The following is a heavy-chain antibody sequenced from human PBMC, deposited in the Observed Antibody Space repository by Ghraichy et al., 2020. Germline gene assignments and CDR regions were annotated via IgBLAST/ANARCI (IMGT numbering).Heavy chain of an antibody. V-gene: IGHV3-23*01. CDR2: ISGTGSTI. CDR3: AKRSLWNWFDP. CDR1: GFSFSNYA. D-gene: IGHD2-21*01. J-gene: IGHJ5*02. Sequence: GGSLRLSCAASGFSFSNYAMSWVRQAPGKGLEWVSAISGTGSTIYSTDSVKGRFTISRDNSNNTVYLQMNSLRDEDTAIYYCAKRSLWNWFDPWGQGILVTVSS.